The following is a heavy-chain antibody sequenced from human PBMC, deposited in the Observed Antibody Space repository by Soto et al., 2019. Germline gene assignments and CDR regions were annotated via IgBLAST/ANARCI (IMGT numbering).Heavy chain of an antibody. V-gene: IGHV4-4*02. CDR1: GDSLTNNHW. CDR3: VRDSRTGCSSINCYMH. D-gene: IGHD2-15*01. J-gene: IGHJ4*02. Sequence: QLQLRESGPGLVQPSGTLSLTCDVSGDSLTNNHWWSWVRQAPGKGLEWIGEIWHTGRPNYNPSLKCRVAISIDKSKNQFSLMLSSVTAADTAVYYCVRDSRTGCSSINCYMHWGQGTLVTVSS. CDR2: IWHTGRP.